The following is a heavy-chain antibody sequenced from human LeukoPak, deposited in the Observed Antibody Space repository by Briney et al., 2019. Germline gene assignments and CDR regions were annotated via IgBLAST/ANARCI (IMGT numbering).Heavy chain of an antibody. Sequence: PSETLSLTCAVYGGSFSGCYWSWIRQPPGKGLEWIGEITHSGSTNYNPSLKSRVTISVDTSKNQFSLKLSSVTAADTAVYYCARGRNYGDYFDYWGQGTLVTVPS. CDR2: ITHSGST. J-gene: IGHJ4*02. CDR1: GGSFSGCY. V-gene: IGHV4-34*01. D-gene: IGHD4-17*01. CDR3: ARGRNYGDYFDY.